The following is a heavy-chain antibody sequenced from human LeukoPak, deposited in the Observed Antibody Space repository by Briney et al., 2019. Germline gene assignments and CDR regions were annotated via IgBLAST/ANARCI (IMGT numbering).Heavy chain of an antibody. J-gene: IGHJ4*02. CDR1: GGYFSGYY. V-gene: IGHV4-34*01. CDR2: INHSEST. D-gene: IGHD6-13*01. Sequence: SETLSLTCAVYGGYFSGYYWSWIRQPPGTGLEWIGEINHSESTNYNPSLQSRLTVSIDTSRTQFSLTLSSVTAADTALYYCARGHRVDGYSSSWYGFSYYFDYWGQGNLVTVSS. CDR3: ARGHRVDGYSSSWYGFSYYFDY.